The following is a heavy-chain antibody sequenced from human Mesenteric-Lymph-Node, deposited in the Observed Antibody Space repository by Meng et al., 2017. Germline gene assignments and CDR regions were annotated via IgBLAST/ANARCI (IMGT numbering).Heavy chain of an antibody. V-gene: IGHV1-8*01. J-gene: IGHJ4*02. CDR1: GYTFTSYD. Sequence: ASVKVSCKASGYTFTSYDISWLRQATGQGLEWMGWMKPHSGHTGYAQKFQGRVTMTRNTSISTAYMELSSLRSEDTAVCYCTRASREYCRSTTCPPHHWGQGALVTVSS. CDR3: TRASREYCRSTTCPPHH. D-gene: IGHD2-2*01. CDR2: MKPHSGHT.